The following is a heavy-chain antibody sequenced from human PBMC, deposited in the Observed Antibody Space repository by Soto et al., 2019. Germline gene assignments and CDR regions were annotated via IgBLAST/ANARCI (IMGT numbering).Heavy chain of an antibody. CDR1: GYTFTGYY. V-gene: IGHV1-2*04. Sequence: GASVKVSCKASGYTFTGYYMHWVRQAPGQGLEWMGWINPNSGGTNYAQKFQGWVTMTRDTSISTAYMELSRLRSDDTAVYYCARESKLELVAHDAFDIWGQGPMVTVSS. CDR2: INPNSGGT. CDR3: ARESKLELVAHDAFDI. J-gene: IGHJ3*02. D-gene: IGHD1-7*01.